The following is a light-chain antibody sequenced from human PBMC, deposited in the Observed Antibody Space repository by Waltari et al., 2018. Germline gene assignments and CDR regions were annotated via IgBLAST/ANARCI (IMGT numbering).Light chain of an antibody. Sequence: DLQMIQSPSTLSASVGDRVTITCRASQRFGRWLAWYQQKPGQAPKLLIYEISTLEGGVPSRFSGSGSGTEFTLTISNLQPDDFAAYFCQQDASYSGSFGQGTRLEIK. CDR3: QQDASYSGS. CDR2: EIS. CDR1: QRFGRW. J-gene: IGKJ2*03. V-gene: IGKV1-5*01.